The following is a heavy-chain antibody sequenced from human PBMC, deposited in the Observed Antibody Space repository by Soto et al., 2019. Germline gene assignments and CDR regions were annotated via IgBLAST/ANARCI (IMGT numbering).Heavy chain of an antibody. D-gene: IGHD3-9*01. CDR3: ASTYYDILTGTYGMDV. Sequence: ETLSLTCTVSGGSISSSSSYWGGIRQTPGRGREGIGSMEYRGSTYDNPSLKSRVTISVDTSKNQFSLKLSSVTAADTAVYYCASTYYDILTGTYGMDVWGQGTTVT. J-gene: IGHJ6*02. V-gene: IGHV4-39*01. CDR1: GGSISSSSSY. CDR2: MEYRGST.